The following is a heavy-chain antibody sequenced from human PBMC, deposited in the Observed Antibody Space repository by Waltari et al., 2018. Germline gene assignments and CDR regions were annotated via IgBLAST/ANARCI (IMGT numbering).Heavy chain of an antibody. Sequence: QMQLVQSGPEVKKPGTSVKVSCKASGFTFTSSAVQWVRQARGQRLEWIGWIVVGSGNTNYAQKFQERVTITRDMSTSTAYMELSSLRSEDTAVYYCAAEGLPHSGYDAFDIWGQGTMVTVSS. CDR1: GFTFTSSA. V-gene: IGHV1-58*01. J-gene: IGHJ3*02. CDR2: IVVGSGNT. D-gene: IGHD5-12*01. CDR3: AAEGLPHSGYDAFDI.